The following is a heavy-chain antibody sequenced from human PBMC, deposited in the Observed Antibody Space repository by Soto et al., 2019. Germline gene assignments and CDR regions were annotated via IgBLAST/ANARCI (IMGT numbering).Heavy chain of an antibody. CDR1: GYTFPSYG. J-gene: IGHJ4*02. D-gene: IGHD3-3*01. CDR3: ARVLNYDFWSGYYLAHYFDY. CDR2: ISAYNGNT. V-gene: IGHV1-18*01. Sequence: ASVKVSCKASGYTFPSYGISWVRQAPGQGLEWMGWISAYNGNTNYAQKLQGRVTMTTDTSTSTAYMELRSLRSDDTAVYYCARVLNYDFWSGYYLAHYFDYWGQGTLVTVSS.